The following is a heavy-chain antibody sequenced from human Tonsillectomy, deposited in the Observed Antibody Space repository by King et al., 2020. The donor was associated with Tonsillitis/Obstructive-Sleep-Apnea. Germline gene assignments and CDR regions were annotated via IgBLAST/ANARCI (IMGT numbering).Heavy chain of an antibody. J-gene: IGHJ4*02. CDR2: ISAYNDYT. CDR1: GYPFSTYG. CDR3: AKDLGXXDXSGXXX. Sequence: QLVQSGAEVKKPGASVKVSCKASGYPFSTYGISWVRQAPGQGLEWMGWISAYNDYTHYAQKFLGRVTMTTDTSTSTAYMELRSLRSDDTAVYYCAKDLGXXDXSGXXXXGQGTLVTVSS. V-gene: IGHV1-18*04. D-gene: IGHD3-22*01.